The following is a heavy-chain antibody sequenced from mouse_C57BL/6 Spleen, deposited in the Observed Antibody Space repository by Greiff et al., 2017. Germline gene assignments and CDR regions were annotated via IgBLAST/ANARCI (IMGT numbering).Heavy chain of an antibody. CDR3: TRSIYYYGRDAMDY. J-gene: IGHJ4*01. CDR1: GYTFTSYW. V-gene: IGHV1-5*01. Sequence: VQLQQSGTVLARPGASVKMSCKTSGYTFTSYWMHWVKQRPGQGLEWIGAIYPGNSDTSYNQKFKGKAKLTAVTSASTAYMELSSLTNEDSAVYYCTRSIYYYGRDAMDYWGQGTSVTVSS. D-gene: IGHD1-1*01. CDR2: IYPGNSDT.